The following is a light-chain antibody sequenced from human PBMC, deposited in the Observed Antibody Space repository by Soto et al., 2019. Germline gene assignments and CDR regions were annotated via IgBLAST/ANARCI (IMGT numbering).Light chain of an antibody. CDR3: QQYKNWPVT. CDR1: QSVSSN. CDR2: GAS. Sequence: ETVMTQSPATLSVSPGEGVTLSCRASQSVSSNLAWYQQKPGQAPRLLFYGASTRATGVPARFSGSGSGTEFSLTISSLQSEDFAVYYCQQYKNWPVTFGGGTKVDIK. V-gene: IGKV3-15*01. J-gene: IGKJ4*01.